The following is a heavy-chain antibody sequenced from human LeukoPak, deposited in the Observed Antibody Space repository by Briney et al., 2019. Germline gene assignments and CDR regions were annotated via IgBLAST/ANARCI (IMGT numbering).Heavy chain of an antibody. V-gene: IGHV4-39*07. CDR1: GGSISSSSYY. Sequence: KPSETLSLTCTVSGGSISSSSYYWGWIRQPPGKGLEWIGSIYYSGSTYYNPSLKSRVTISVDTSKNQFSLKLSSATAADTAVYYCARVARDLGYCSGGSCYSIDYWGQGTLVTVSS. CDR2: IYYSGST. CDR3: ARVARDLGYCSGGSCYSIDY. D-gene: IGHD2-15*01. J-gene: IGHJ4*02.